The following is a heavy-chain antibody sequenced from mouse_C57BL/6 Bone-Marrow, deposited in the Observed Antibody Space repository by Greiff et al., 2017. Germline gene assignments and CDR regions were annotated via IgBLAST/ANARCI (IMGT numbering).Heavy chain of an antibody. V-gene: IGHV1-54*01. D-gene: IGHD1-1*01. CDR1: GYAFTNYL. Sequence: VMLVESGAELVRPGTSVKVSCKASGYAFTNYLIEWVKQRPGQGLEWIGVINPGSGGTNYNEKFKGKATLTADKSSSTAYMQLSSLTSEDSAVYFCARGDYYYGSSDYWGQGTTLTVSS. CDR2: INPGSGGT. J-gene: IGHJ2*01. CDR3: ARGDYYYGSSDY.